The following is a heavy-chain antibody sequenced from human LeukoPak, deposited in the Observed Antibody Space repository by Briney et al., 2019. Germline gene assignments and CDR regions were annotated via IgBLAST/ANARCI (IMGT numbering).Heavy chain of an antibody. CDR2: IYPGDSDT. V-gene: IGHV5-51*01. CDR1: GSRFTSYW. J-gene: IGHJ4*02. D-gene: IGHD3-10*01. Sequence: GESLKISCKGSGSRFTSYWIGWVRQKPGKGLEWMGIIYPGDSDTRNSPSLQGQVIISVDKSISTAYLQWSSLKASDTAMYYCARSSHYYYGSGPLHAYYFDYWGQGTLVTVSS. CDR3: ARSSHYYYGSGPLHAYYFDY.